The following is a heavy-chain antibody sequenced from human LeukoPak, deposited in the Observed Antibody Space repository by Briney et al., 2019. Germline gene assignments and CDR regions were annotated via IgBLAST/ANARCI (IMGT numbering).Heavy chain of an antibody. V-gene: IGHV1-2*02. CDR3: ARGGSPIFYYYIDV. D-gene: IGHD2-2*01. Sequence: ASVTVSYMASGYTFTDYYLHWVRQAPGQGLAWMGWINPNSGGTNYAQQFQGRVTMTRDTSITTAYMELSRLRSDDTAIYYCARGGSPIFYYYIDVWGKGTTVTISS. CDR1: GYTFTDYY. CDR2: INPNSGGT. J-gene: IGHJ6*03.